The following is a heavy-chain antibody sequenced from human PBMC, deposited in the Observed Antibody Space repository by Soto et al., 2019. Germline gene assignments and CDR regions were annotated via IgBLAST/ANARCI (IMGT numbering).Heavy chain of an antibody. V-gene: IGHV1-69*04. Sequence: VKVSCKASEGTFSSYAISWVRQAPGQGPEWMGSITPILGTANYAQKFQDRVTLTADKSTSTAYMKLCSLRSEDTAVYYCARGQSGNYYDNYFDYWGQGTLVTVSS. J-gene: IGHJ4*02. D-gene: IGHD1-26*01. CDR1: EGTFSSYA. CDR2: ITPILGTA. CDR3: ARGQSGNYYDNYFDY.